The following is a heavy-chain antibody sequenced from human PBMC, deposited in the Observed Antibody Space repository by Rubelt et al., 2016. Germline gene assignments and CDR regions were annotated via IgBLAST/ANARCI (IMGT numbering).Heavy chain of an antibody. CDR1: GGSISSGGYY. D-gene: IGHD2-21*01. CDR2: IYYSGST. V-gene: IGHV4-31*03. J-gene: IGHJ3*02. CDR3: ARGILSMIGAFDI. Sequence: QVQLQESGPGLVKPSQTLSLTCTVSGGSISSGGYYWSWIRQHPGKGLEWIGYIYYSGSTYYNPPLKSRVTISVDTSKNQFSLKLSSVTAADTAVYYCARGILSMIGAFDIWGQGTMVTVSS.